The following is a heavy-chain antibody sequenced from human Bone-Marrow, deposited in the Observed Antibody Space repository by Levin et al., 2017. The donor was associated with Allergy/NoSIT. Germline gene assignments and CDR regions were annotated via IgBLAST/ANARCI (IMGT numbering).Heavy chain of an antibody. CDR2: IKSKTDGGTT. CDR1: GFTFSNAW. V-gene: IGHV3-15*01. J-gene: IGHJ4*02. D-gene: IGHD2-2*02. CDR3: TTDRGCSSTSCYTRDY. Sequence: GESLKISCAASGFTFSNAWMSWVRQAPGKGLEWVGRIKSKTDGGTTDYAAPVKGRFTISRDDSKNTLYLQMNSLKTEDTAVYYCTTDRGCSSTSCYTRDYWGQGTLVTVSS.